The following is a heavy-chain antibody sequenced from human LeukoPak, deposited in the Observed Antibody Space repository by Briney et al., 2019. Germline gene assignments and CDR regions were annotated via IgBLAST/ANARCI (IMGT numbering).Heavy chain of an antibody. D-gene: IGHD2-21*02. V-gene: IGHV5-51*01. Sequence: GESLKISCKGSGYSFTSYWIGWVRQMPGKGLEWMGIIYPGDSDTRYSPSFQGQVTISADKSISTVYLQWSSLKASDTAMYYCARPFRSAIQDGDYWGQGTLVTVSS. CDR3: ARPFRSAIQDGDY. J-gene: IGHJ4*02. CDR1: GYSFTSYW. CDR2: IYPGDSDT.